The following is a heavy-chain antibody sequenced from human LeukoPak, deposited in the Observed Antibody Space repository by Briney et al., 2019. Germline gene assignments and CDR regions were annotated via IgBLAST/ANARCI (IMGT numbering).Heavy chain of an antibody. CDR2: INPNSGGT. CDR1: GYTFTGYY. D-gene: IGHD6-13*01. CDR3: ATLAGIAAAGQDY. Sequence: ASVKVSCKASGYTFTGYYMHWVRQAPGQGLEWMGWINPNSGGTNYAQEFQGRVTMTRDTSISTAYMELSRLRSDDTAVYYCATLAGIAAAGQDYWGQGTLVTVSS. V-gene: IGHV1-2*02. J-gene: IGHJ4*02.